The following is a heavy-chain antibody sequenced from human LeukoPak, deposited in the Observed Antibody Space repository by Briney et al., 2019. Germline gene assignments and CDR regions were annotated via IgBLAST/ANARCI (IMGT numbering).Heavy chain of an antibody. CDR1: GGSFSGYY. CDR3: ARKLLYSWFDP. D-gene: IGHD2-2*01. CDR2: INHSGST. J-gene: IGHJ5*02. V-gene: IGHV4-34*01. Sequence: SETLSLTCAVYGGSFSGYYWSWLRQPPGKGLEWIGEINHSGSTNYNPSLKSRVTISVDTSKNQFSLKLSSVTAADTAVYYCARKLLYSWFDPWGQGTLVTVSS.